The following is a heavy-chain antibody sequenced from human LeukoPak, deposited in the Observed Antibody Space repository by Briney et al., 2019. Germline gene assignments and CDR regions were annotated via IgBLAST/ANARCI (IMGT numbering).Heavy chain of an antibody. V-gene: IGHV4-39*01. J-gene: IGHJ4*02. CDR3: ARRSVRGDPLYFDY. CDR1: GGSISSSTYY. Sequence: SETLSLTCTVSGGSISSSTYYWGWIRQPPGKGLEWIGNIYCGGSTYYNPSLKSRVTISVDTSKNQFSLNLSSVTAADTAVYYCARRSVRGDPLYFDYWGQGTLVTVSS. CDR2: IYCGGST. D-gene: IGHD3-10*01.